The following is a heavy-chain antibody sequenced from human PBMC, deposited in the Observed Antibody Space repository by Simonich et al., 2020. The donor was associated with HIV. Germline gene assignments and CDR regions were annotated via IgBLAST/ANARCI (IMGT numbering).Heavy chain of an antibody. Sequence: QVQLQESGPGLVKPSETLSLTCTVSGGSISSYYWSWIRQPPGKGLEWIGEINHSGRTKSNPALKSRVTISVDTSKNQFSLKLSSVTAADTAVYYCARRVYYYDSSDYLVPDALDIWGRGTMVIVSS. J-gene: IGHJ3*02. V-gene: IGHV4-59*12. CDR2: INHSGRT. D-gene: IGHD3-22*01. CDR3: ARRVYYYDSSDYLVPDALDI. CDR1: GGSISSYY.